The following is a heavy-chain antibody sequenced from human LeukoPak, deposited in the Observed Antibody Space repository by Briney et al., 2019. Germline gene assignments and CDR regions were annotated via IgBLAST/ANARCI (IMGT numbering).Heavy chain of an antibody. V-gene: IGHV4-34*01. CDR3: ARRRWGYGSGSYDY. CDR1: GGSFSGYY. CDR2: INHSGST. J-gene: IGHJ4*02. D-gene: IGHD3-10*01. Sequence: SETLSLTCAVYGGSFSGYYWSWIRQPPGKGLEWIGEINHSGSTNYNPPLKSRVTISVDTSKNQFSLKLSSVTAADTAVYYCARRRWGYGSGSYDYWGQGTLVTVSS.